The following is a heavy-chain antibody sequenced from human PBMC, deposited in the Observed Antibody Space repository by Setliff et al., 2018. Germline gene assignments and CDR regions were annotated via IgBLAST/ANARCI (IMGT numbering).Heavy chain of an antibody. Sequence: GGSLRLSCVASGLTFNNAWMSWVRQSPGKGLEWVANIKQDGSDKYYVDSVKGRFTISRDNAKNSVYLQMNSLRPEDTAVYYCARTCSGSGCYAGLESWGQGTPVTVSS. J-gene: IGHJ4*02. D-gene: IGHD2-15*01. CDR3: ARTCSGSGCYAGLES. V-gene: IGHV3-7*01. CDR2: IKQDGSDK. CDR1: GLTFNNAW.